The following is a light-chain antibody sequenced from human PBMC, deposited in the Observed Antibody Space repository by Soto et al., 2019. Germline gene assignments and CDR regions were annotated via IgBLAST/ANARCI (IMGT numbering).Light chain of an antibody. V-gene: IGKV1-6*01. CDR1: QGIRND. CDR3: LQDYNYPRT. CDR2: AAS. J-gene: IGKJ1*01. Sequence: AIQMTQSPSSLSASVGDRVTITCRASQGIRNDLGWYQQKPGKAPKLLIYAASSLQSGVPSRFSDSRSGTDFTLTISSLQPEDFATYYCLQDYNYPRTFGQGTTVEIK.